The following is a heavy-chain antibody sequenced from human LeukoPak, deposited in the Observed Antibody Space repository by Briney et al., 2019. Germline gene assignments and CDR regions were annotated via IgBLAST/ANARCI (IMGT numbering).Heavy chain of an antibody. Sequence: LSETLSLTCAVYGGSFSGHYWTWIRQPPGKGLEWIGSIYYSGSTYYNPSLKSRVTISVDTSKNQFSLKLSSVTAADTAVYCCARRRYYGSGSLNYWGQGTLVTVSS. CDR3: ARRRYYGSGSLNY. CDR1: GGSFSGHY. J-gene: IGHJ4*02. D-gene: IGHD3-10*01. V-gene: IGHV4-34*01. CDR2: IYYSGST.